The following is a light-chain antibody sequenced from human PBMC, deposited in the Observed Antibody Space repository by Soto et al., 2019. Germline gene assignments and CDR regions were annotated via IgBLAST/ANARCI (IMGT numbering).Light chain of an antibody. Sequence: QSVLTQPPSVSGAPGQRVTISCTGSSSNIVAIYDVHWYQQLPGTAPKLLIYGNTNRPSGVPDRFSGSKSGTSASLAITGLQAEDEADYYCQSYDSSLRGGVFGGGTQLTVL. CDR1: SSNIVAIYD. V-gene: IGLV1-40*01. J-gene: IGLJ3*02. CDR2: GNT. CDR3: QSYDSSLRGGV.